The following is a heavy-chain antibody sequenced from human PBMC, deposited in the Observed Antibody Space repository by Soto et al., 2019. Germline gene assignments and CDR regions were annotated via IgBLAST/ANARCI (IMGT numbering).Heavy chain of an antibody. D-gene: IGHD1-20*01. J-gene: IGHJ4*02. V-gene: IGHV1-3*01. Sequence: ASVEVSCKXSGYTFTSYAIHWVRQAPGQRLEWMGWVNAGNGNTKYSQKLQGRVTITRDTSASTAYMELSSLRSEDTAVYYCARDVGYNWNLIDYWGQGTLVTVSS. CDR1: GYTFTSYA. CDR3: ARDVGYNWNLIDY. CDR2: VNAGNGNT.